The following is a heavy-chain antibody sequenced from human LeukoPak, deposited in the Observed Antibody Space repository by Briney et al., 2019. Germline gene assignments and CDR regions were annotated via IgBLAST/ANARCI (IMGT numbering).Heavy chain of an antibody. Sequence: GASVKVSCKASVYTFTGYYMHWLRQAPRQGLDWMGWINPNNGGTNYAQKFQGRVTMTRDTSISTAYMELSRLRSDDTAVYYCARVPYYYDSSGYCALYYFDYWGQGTLVTVSS. CDR3: ARVPYYYDSSGYCALYYFDY. CDR1: VYTFTGYY. J-gene: IGHJ4*02. D-gene: IGHD3-22*01. V-gene: IGHV1-2*02. CDR2: INPNNGGT.